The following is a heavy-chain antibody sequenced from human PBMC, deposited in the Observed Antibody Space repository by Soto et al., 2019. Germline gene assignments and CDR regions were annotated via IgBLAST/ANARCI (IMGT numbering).Heavy chain of an antibody. Sequence: PSETLSLTCNVSGVLISSYYWSWIRQPPGKGLEWIGYIYYSGNTNYNSSLESRVTISVDTSKNQFSLKPSSVTAADTAVYYCARTELEYSSSYDYYYGMDVWGQGTTVTVSS. D-gene: IGHD6-6*01. V-gene: IGHV4-59*01. CDR1: GVLISSYY. CDR3: ARTELEYSSSYDYYYGMDV. J-gene: IGHJ6*02. CDR2: IYYSGNT.